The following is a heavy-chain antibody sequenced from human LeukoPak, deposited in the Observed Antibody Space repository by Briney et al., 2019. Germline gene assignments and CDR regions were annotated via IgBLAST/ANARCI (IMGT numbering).Heavy chain of an antibody. D-gene: IGHD3-10*01. J-gene: IGHJ4*02. Sequence: PGGSLRLSCAASGFTFSNFGMHWVRQAPGKGLEWVAVISYDGSNKYYADSVKGRFTISRDNSKNTLYLQMNSLRAEDTAVYYCAKYAGFGDLWYFDYWGQGTLVTVSS. V-gene: IGHV3-30*18. CDR1: GFTFSNFG. CDR2: ISYDGSNK. CDR3: AKYAGFGDLWYFDY.